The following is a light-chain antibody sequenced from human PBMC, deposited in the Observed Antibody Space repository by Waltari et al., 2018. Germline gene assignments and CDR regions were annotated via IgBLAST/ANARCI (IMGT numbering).Light chain of an antibody. CDR1: QGIITY. CDR3: QQLKSYPRT. Sequence: DIQLTQSPSFLSASVGDRVTITCRASQGIITYLAWYQQSPGRAPKVLIHGASTLQSGVPSRFSGSGSETEFTLTITSLQPEDFGTYYCQQLKSYPRTFGQGTKLEIK. J-gene: IGKJ2*02. V-gene: IGKV1-9*01. CDR2: GAS.